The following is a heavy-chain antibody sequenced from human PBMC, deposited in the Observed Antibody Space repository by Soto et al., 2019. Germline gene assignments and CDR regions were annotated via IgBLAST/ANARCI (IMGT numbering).Heavy chain of an antibody. CDR3: AKDRGGYYPIDY. CDR2: ISYDGSNK. CDR1: GFTFSSYG. J-gene: IGHJ4*02. D-gene: IGHD3-22*01. V-gene: IGHV3-30*18. Sequence: QVQLVESGGGVVQPGRSLRLSCAASGFTFSSYGMHWVRQAPGKGLEWVAVISYDGSNKYYADSVKGRFTISRDNSKNTLYLQMNSLRAEDTAMYYCAKDRGGYYPIDYWGQGTLVTVSS.